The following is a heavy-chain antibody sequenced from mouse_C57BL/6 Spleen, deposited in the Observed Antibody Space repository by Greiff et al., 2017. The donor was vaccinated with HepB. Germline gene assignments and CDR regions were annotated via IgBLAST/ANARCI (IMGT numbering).Heavy chain of an antibody. J-gene: IGHJ1*03. Sequence: DVQLQESGTVLARPGASVKMSCKTSGYTFTSYWMHWVKQRPGQGLEWIGAIYPGNSDTSYNQKFKGKAKLTAVTSASTAYMELSSLTNEDSAVYYCTKLGRGYFDVWGTGTTVTVSS. CDR3: TKLGRGYFDV. D-gene: IGHD4-1*01. V-gene: IGHV1-5*01. CDR2: IYPGNSDT. CDR1: GYTFTSYW.